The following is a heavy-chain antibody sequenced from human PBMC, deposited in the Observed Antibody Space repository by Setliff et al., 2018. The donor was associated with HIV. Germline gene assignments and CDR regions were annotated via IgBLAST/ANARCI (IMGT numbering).Heavy chain of an antibody. CDR3: ARGRGLYSSGYFIDY. CDR2: INVVNVNT. J-gene: IGHJ4*02. D-gene: IGHD6-19*01. CDR1: GYIFTSYT. Sequence: ASVKVSCKASGYIFTSYTMHWLRQAPGQRPEWVGWINVVNVNTKYSQKFQGRVTITRDTSATTAYMELRSLRSEDTAVYYCARGRGLYSSGYFIDYWGQGTLVTVSS. V-gene: IGHV1-3*01.